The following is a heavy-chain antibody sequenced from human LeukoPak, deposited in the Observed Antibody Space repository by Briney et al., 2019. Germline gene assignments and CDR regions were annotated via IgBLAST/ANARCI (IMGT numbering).Heavy chain of an antibody. D-gene: IGHD2-15*01. CDR3: ARQELGYCSGGSCFWFDP. Sequence: GESLKISCKASGYTFTTYWIAWVRQMPGKGLEWMGTIYPGDSDTRYSPSFQGQVTISADKSISTAYLQWSSLKASDTAMYYCARQELGYCSGGSCFWFDPWGQGTLVTVSS. CDR1: GYTFTTYW. V-gene: IGHV5-51*01. J-gene: IGHJ5*02. CDR2: IYPGDSDT.